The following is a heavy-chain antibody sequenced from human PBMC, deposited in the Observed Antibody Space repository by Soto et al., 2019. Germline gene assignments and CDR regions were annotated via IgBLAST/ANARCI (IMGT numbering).Heavy chain of an antibody. Sequence: SGPTLVNHTRTLTLTGTFSGFSLSTNGVGVGWIRQSPGEALEWLALIYWDDEKRYSPPLESRLTITKDTSKNRVVLTMTDVDPVDTATYYCAHSPDYYGPAFNYWGQGILVTVSS. CDR3: AHSPDYYGPAFNY. V-gene: IGHV2-5*02. CDR1: GFSLSTNGVG. J-gene: IGHJ4*02. CDR2: IYWDDEK. D-gene: IGHD3-10*01.